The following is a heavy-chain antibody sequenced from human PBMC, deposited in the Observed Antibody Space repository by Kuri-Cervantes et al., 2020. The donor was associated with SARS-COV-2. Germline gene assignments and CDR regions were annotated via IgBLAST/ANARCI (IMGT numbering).Heavy chain of an antibody. J-gene: IGHJ6*02. Sequence: GESLKISCAASGFTFSSYEMNWVRQAPGKGLEWVSYISSSGSTIYYADSVKGRFTISRDNAKNSLYLQMNSLRAEDTAVYYCARDWPDDYGDYSQDYYYGMDVWGQGTTVTVSS. D-gene: IGHD4-17*01. CDR1: GFTFSSYE. V-gene: IGHV3-48*03. CDR3: ARDWPDDYGDYSQDYYYGMDV. CDR2: ISSSGSTI.